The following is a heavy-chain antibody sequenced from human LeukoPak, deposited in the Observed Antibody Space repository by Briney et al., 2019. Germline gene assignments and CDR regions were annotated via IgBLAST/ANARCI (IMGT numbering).Heavy chain of an antibody. D-gene: IGHD3-22*01. CDR3: ARDRDSSGYYRGGDSFDI. CDR1: GYTFTSYY. V-gene: IGHV1-69*06. J-gene: IGHJ3*02. Sequence: SVKVSCKASGYTFTSYYISWVRQAPGQGLEWMGGIIPIFGTANYAQKFQGRVTITADKSTSTAYMELSSLRSEDTAVYYCARDRDSSGYYRGGDSFDIWGQGTMVTVSS. CDR2: IIPIFGTA.